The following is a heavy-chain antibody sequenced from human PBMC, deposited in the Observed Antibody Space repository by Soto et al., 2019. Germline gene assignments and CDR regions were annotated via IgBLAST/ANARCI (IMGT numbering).Heavy chain of an antibody. CDR2: INAGNGNT. V-gene: IGHV1-3*01. J-gene: IGHJ6*02. Sequence: PSVKVSCKASGYTFTSYAMHWVRQAPGQRLEWMGWINAGNGNTKYSQKFQGRVTITRDTSASTAYMELSSLRSEDTAVYYCARVPLLRFLEWLPWYGMDVWGQGTTVTVSS. CDR3: ARVPLLRFLEWLPWYGMDV. CDR1: GYTFTSYA. D-gene: IGHD3-3*01.